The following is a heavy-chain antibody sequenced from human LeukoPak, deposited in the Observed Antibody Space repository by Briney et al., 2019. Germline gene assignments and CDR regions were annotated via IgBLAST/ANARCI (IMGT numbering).Heavy chain of an antibody. D-gene: IGHD3-10*01. V-gene: IGHV1-2*06. Sequence: ASVKVSCKASGYTFTSFDINWVRQATGQGLEWMGRINPNSGGTNYAQKFQGRVTMTRDTSISTAYMELSRLRSDDTAVYYCARDRIRVVRGVIDYWGQGTLVTVSS. J-gene: IGHJ4*02. CDR1: GYTFTSFD. CDR2: INPNSGGT. CDR3: ARDRIRVVRGVIDY.